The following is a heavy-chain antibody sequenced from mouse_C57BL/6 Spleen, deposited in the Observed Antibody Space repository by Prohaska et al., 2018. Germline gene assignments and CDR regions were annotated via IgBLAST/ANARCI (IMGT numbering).Heavy chain of an antibody. CDR3: ARGSSGYPFDY. D-gene: IGHD3-2*02. V-gene: IGHV1-26*01. CDR2: INPNNVDT. J-gene: IGHJ2*01. Sequence: SVKISCKASLYTFTDYYMNSVKQIHGYSLEWIGDINPNNVDTSYNQKFKGKATLTVDKSSSSAYMELRSLTSEDSAVYYCARGSSGYPFDYWGQGTTLTVSS. CDR1: LYTFTDYY.